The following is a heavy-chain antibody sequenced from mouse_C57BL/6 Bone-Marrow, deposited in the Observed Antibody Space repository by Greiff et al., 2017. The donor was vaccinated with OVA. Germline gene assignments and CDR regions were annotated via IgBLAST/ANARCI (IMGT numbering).Heavy chain of an antibody. D-gene: IGHD1-1*01. CDR2: ISNGGGST. J-gene: IGHJ1*03. Sequence: EVKLVESGGGLVQPGGSLKLSCAASGFTFSDYYMYWVRQTPEKRLEWVAYISNGGGSTYYPDNVKGRFTISRDNAKNTLYLQMSRLKSEDTAMYYCARRYGSSSWYFDVWGTGTTVTVSS. CDR1: GFTFSDYY. CDR3: ARRYGSSSWYFDV. V-gene: IGHV5-12*01.